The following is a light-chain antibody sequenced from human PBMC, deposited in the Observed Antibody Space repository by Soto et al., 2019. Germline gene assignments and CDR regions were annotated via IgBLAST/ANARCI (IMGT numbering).Light chain of an antibody. Sequence: DIQMTQSPSSLSASVGDRVTITCRASQSSSYYLNWYQQKPGKAPKLLIYAASTLQSGVPSRFSGSGSGTDFTLTISSLQPEDFATYYCLQSYSTLWTFGQGTKVEIK. CDR2: AAS. V-gene: IGKV1-39*01. CDR3: LQSYSTLWT. J-gene: IGKJ1*01. CDR1: QSSSYY.